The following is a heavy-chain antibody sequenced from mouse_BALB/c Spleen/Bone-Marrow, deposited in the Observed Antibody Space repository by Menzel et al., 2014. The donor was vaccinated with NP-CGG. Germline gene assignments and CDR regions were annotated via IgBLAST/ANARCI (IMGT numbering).Heavy chain of an antibody. CDR1: GYSFTGYY. CDR2: VNPNNGGT. CDR3: SRDFMDY. Sequence: VQLQHPGPDLVKHGASVKISCKASGYSFTGYYMDWVKQSHGKSLEWIGRVNPNNGGTTYNEKFKGKAILTADKSSNTAYLELPSLTSEDSAVYYCSRDFMDYWGQGTSVTGSS. V-gene: IGHV1-34*02. J-gene: IGHJ4*01.